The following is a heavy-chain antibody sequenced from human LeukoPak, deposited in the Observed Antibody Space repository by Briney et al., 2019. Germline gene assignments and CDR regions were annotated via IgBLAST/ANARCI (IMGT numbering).Heavy chain of an antibody. Sequence: SGTLSLTCAVYGGSFSGYYWSWIRQPPGKGLEWIGEINDSGSTSCSPSLKSRVPISVDTSKNQFSLKLSSVTAADTAVYYCARVIDYDISGYYLGYWGQGNRVTVSS. CDR3: ARVIDYDISGYYLGY. CDR1: GGSFSGYY. V-gene: IGHV4-34*01. D-gene: IGHD3-22*01. CDR2: INDSGST. J-gene: IGHJ4*02.